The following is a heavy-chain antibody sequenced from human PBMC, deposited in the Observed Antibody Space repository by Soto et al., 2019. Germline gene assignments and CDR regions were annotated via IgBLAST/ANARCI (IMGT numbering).Heavy chain of an antibody. Sequence: EVQLVESGGGLVQPGGSLRLSCAASGFTFSSYEMNWVRQAPGKGLEWVSYISSSGSTIYYADSVKGRFTISRDNAKNSLYLQMNSLRAEDTVVYYCARWGRGGDYYYYYGMDVWGQGTTVTVSS. J-gene: IGHJ6*02. V-gene: IGHV3-48*03. CDR3: ARWGRGGDYYYYYGMDV. CDR1: GFTFSSYE. CDR2: ISSSGSTI. D-gene: IGHD7-27*01.